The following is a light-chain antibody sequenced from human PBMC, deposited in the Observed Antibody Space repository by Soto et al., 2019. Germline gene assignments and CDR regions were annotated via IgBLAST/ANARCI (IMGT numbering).Light chain of an antibody. Sequence: DIQMTQSPSTLSASVGDRVTITCRASQSIDRWLAWYQQKTGKAPKLLIYDASTLESGVPSRFSGSGSGTELTLTISSLQPDDFATYYCQQYHNYSPSGMFGQGTKVDIK. J-gene: IGKJ1*01. CDR1: QSIDRW. V-gene: IGKV1-5*01. CDR2: DAS. CDR3: QQYHNYSPSGM.